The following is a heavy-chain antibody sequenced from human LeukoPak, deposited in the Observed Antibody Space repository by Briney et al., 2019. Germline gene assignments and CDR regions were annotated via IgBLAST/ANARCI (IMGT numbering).Heavy chain of an antibody. D-gene: IGHD2/OR15-2a*01. CDR3: AREVPENFNFDY. J-gene: IGHJ4*02. V-gene: IGHV1-46*01. CDR2: IKPSGGST. Sequence: ASVKVSCKAPGYTFTSYYTHWVQQAPGQGLEWMGIIKPSGGSTLYAQKFQGRVTVTSDMSTSTVYVELSSLRSEDTAVYYCAREVPENFNFDYWGQGTLVTVSS. CDR1: GYTFTSYY.